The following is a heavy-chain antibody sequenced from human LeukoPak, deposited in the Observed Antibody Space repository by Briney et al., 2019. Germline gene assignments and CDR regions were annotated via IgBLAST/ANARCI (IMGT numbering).Heavy chain of an antibody. Sequence: PGRSLRLSCAASGFTFSSYGMHWVRQAPGKGLEWVAVISYDGSNKYYADSVKGRFTISRDNSKNTLYLQMNSLRAGDTAVYCCAKDLMAVVSRGGLFDYWGQGTLVTVSS. J-gene: IGHJ4*02. D-gene: IGHD2-15*01. CDR3: AKDLMAVVSRGGLFDY. V-gene: IGHV3-30*18. CDR2: ISYDGSNK. CDR1: GFTFSSYG.